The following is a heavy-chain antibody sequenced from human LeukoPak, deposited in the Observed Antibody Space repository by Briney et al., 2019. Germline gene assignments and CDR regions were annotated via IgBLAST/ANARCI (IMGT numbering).Heavy chain of an antibody. CDR1: GFTFSSYA. V-gene: IGHV3-23*01. Sequence: PGGPLRLSCAASGFTFSSYAMSWVRQAQGKGLEWVSTISASGGGTYYPESVKGRFTISRDNSKNTLYLQMNSLRAEDTAVYFCAKTPDVVIEVVGTTFDSWGLGTLVTVS. CDR3: AKTPDVVIEVVGTTFDS. D-gene: IGHD2-15*01. CDR2: ISASGGGT. J-gene: IGHJ4*02.